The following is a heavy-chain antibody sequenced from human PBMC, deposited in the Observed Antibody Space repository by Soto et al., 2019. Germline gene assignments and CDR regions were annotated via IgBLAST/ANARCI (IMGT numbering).Heavy chain of an antibody. CDR2: IRSKANSYAT. D-gene: IGHD3-10*01. J-gene: IGHJ6*02. CDR1: GFTFSSYA. CDR3: TGGVYGMDV. V-gene: IGHV3-73*01. Sequence: GGSLRLSCAASGFTFSSYAVSWVRQAPGKGLEWVGRIRSKANSYATAYAASVKGEFTISRDDSKNTAYLQMNSLKTEDTAVYYCTGGVYGMDVWGQGTTVTVSS.